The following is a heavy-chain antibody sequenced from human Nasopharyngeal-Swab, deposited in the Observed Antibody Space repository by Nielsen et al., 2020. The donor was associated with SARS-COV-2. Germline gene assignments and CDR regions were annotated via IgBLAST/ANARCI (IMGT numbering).Heavy chain of an antibody. Sequence: WVRQAPGQGLEWMGGIIPIFGTANYAQKFQGRVTMTTDTSTSTAYMELRSLRSDDTAVYYCAREEYSSSLDTWGQGTLVTVSS. D-gene: IGHD6-6*01. CDR2: IIPIFGTA. CDR3: AREEYSSSLDT. V-gene: IGHV1-69*05. J-gene: IGHJ5*02.